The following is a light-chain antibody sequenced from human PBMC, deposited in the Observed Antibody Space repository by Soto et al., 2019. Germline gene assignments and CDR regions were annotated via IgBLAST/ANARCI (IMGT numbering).Light chain of an antibody. Sequence: EIQMTQSPSYMSASVGDRVTITCRASQSISSYLNWYQQKPGKAPKLLIYAASSLQSGVPSRFSGSGSGTDFTLTISSLQPEDFATYYCQQSYSTPITFGQGTRLEI. CDR1: QSISSY. CDR2: AAS. CDR3: QQSYSTPIT. V-gene: IGKV1-39*01. J-gene: IGKJ5*01.